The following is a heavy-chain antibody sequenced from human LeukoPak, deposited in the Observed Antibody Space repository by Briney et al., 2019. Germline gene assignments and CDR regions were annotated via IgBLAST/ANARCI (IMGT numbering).Heavy chain of an antibody. J-gene: IGHJ3*02. Sequence: SETLSLTCTVSGGSISSYYWSWIRQPPGKGLEWIGYIYYSGSTNYSPSLKSRVTISLHTSKNQFSLKLSSVTAADTALYFCARGDILNGGAFDIWGQGTMVTVSS. V-gene: IGHV4-59*01. CDR2: IYYSGST. D-gene: IGHD3-9*01. CDR3: ARGDILNGGAFDI. CDR1: GGSISSYY.